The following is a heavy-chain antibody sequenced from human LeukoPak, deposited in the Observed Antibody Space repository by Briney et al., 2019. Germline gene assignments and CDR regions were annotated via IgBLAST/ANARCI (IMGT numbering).Heavy chain of an antibody. CDR3: AKNGPMIVV. D-gene: IGHD3-22*01. J-gene: IGHJ4*02. Sequence: SETLSLTCTVSGGSISSYYWSWIRQPPGKGLEWIGYIYYSGSTNYNPSLKSRVTISVDTSKNQFSLKLSSVTAADTAVYYCAKNGPMIVVWGQGTLVTASS. V-gene: IGHV4-59*01. CDR1: GGSISSYY. CDR2: IYYSGST.